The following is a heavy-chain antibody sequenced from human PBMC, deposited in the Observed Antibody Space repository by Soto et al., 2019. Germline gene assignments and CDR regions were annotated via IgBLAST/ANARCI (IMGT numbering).Heavy chain of an antibody. CDR3: ARGGYYDSSGYYSPFDY. J-gene: IGHJ4*02. D-gene: IGHD3-22*01. V-gene: IGHV5-10-1*01. CDR2: IDPSDSYT. CDR1: GYSFTSYW. Sequence: PGESLKISCKGSGYSFTSYWISWVRQMPGKGLEWMGRIDPSDSYTNYSPSFQGHVTISADKSISTAYLQWSSLKASDTAMYYCARGGYYDSSGYYSPFDYWGQGTLVTVSS.